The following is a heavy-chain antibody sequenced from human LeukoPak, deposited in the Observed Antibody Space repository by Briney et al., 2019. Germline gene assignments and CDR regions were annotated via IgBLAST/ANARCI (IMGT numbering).Heavy chain of an antibody. CDR3: ARLPYDSSGYFQH. J-gene: IGHJ1*01. D-gene: IGHD3-22*01. CDR2: ISYDGSNK. V-gene: IGHV3-30*04. Sequence: PGGSLRLSCAASGFTFSSYTMHWVRQAPGKGLEWVAVISYDGSNKYYADSVKGRFTISRDNSKNTLYLQMNSLRAEDTAVYYCARLPYDSSGYFQHWGQGTLVTVSS. CDR1: GFTFSSYT.